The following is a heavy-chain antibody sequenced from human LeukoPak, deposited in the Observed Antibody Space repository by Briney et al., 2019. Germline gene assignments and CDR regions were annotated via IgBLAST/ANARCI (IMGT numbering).Heavy chain of an antibody. CDR3: ARGQGYSAY. D-gene: IGHD2-15*01. CDR1: GFTFSNYG. CDR2: INWNGGKT. J-gene: IGHJ4*02. Sequence: GGSLRLSCAASGFTFSNYGMTWVRQAPGKGLEWVSGINWNGGKTGYANSVKGRFTISRDNAKNSLYLQMTSVRAEDTALYYCARGQGYSAYWGQGTLVAVSS. V-gene: IGHV3-20*04.